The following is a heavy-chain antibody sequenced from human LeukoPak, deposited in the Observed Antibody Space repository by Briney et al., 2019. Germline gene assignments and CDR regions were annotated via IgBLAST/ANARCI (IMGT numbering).Heavy chain of an antibody. CDR2: ISGSGDIT. CDR1: GFTFSSYA. Sequence: GGSLRLSCAASGFTFSSYAMSWVRQAPGKGLEWVSAISGSGDITYYADSVKGRFTISRDNSKKTLYLQMNSLRAEDTAVYYCAKPLYSGYDFDYWGQGTLVTVSS. D-gene: IGHD5-12*01. J-gene: IGHJ4*02. CDR3: AKPLYSGYDFDY. V-gene: IGHV3-23*01.